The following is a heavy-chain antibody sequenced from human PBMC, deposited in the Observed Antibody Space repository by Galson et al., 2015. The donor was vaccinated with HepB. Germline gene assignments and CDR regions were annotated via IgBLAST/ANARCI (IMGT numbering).Heavy chain of an antibody. V-gene: IGHV3-7*03. J-gene: IGHJ3*01. CDR1: GFSFSNYW. D-gene: IGHD3-3*01. Sequence: SLRLSCAASGFSFSNYWMSWVRPAPGKGLEWVANIKQDESEKYHVDSVKGRFTISRDNAKNSLFLQMNSLRAEDTAMYYCARGLSGYYMVGAFDVWGQGTVVTVSS. CDR2: IKQDESEK. CDR3: ARGLSGYYMVGAFDV.